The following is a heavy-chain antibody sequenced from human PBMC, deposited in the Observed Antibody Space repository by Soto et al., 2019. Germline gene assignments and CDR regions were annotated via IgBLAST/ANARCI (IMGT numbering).Heavy chain of an antibody. D-gene: IGHD1-26*01. J-gene: IGHJ4*02. CDR2: IKSKTDGGTT. Sequence: GGSLRLSCAASVFTFSNAWMNWVRQAPGKGLEWVGRIKSKTDGGTTDYAAPVKGRFTISRDDSKNTLYLQMNSLRAEDTAVYYCAKDRPVGATLYYFDYWGQGTLVTSPQ. V-gene: IGHV3-15*07. CDR3: AKDRPVGATLYYFDY. CDR1: VFTFSNAW.